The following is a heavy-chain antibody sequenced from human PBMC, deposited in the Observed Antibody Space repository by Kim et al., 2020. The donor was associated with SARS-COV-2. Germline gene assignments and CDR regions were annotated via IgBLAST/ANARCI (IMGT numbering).Heavy chain of an antibody. CDR1: GFTFSSYW. Sequence: GGSLRPSCAASGFTFSSYWMHWVRQAPGKGLVWVARINSDGSRISYADSVKGRFTISRDNAEKKLYLQMNSLSAEYTAVDDCSRGHLGVLSSNDYWGQGTLVTVSS. CDR3: SRGHLGVLSSNDY. CDR2: INSDGSRI. V-gene: IGHV3-74*01. J-gene: IGHJ4*02. D-gene: IGHD3-16*02.